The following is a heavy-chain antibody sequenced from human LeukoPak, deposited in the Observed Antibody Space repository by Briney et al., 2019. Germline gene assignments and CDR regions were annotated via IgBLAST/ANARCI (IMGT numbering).Heavy chain of an antibody. Sequence: GGSLRLSCVASGFTFSTYGMSWIRQAPGKGLEWVSYISSSGSTIYYADSVKGRFTISRDNAKNPLYLQMNSLRAEDTAVYYCARDQEYYDILTGYQYYFDYWGQGTLVTVSS. V-gene: IGHV3-11*01. CDR3: ARDQEYYDILTGYQYYFDY. CDR1: GFTFSTYG. CDR2: ISSSGSTI. J-gene: IGHJ4*02. D-gene: IGHD3-9*01.